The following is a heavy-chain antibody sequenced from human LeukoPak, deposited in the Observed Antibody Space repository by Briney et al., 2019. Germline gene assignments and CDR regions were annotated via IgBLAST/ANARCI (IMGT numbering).Heavy chain of an antibody. Sequence: GGSLRLSCAASGFTFSSYAMSWVRQAPGKGLEWVSAIRGSGGSTYYADSVKGRFTISRDNSKNTLYLQMNSLRAEDTAVYYCAKDLDSGYAYFDYWGQGTLVTVSS. CDR2: IRGSGGST. CDR3: AKDLDSGYAYFDY. CDR1: GFTFSSYA. J-gene: IGHJ4*02. V-gene: IGHV3-23*01. D-gene: IGHD5-12*01.